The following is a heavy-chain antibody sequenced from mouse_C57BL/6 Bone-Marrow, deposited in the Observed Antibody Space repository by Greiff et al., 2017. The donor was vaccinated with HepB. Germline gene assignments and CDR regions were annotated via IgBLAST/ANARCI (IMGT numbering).Heavy chain of an antibody. CDR1: GYTFTSYW. Sequence: QVQLQQPGAELVRPGSSVKLSCKASGYTFTSYWMHWVKQRPIQGLEWIGNIDPSDSETHYNQKFKDKATLTVDKSSSTAYMQLSSLTSADYAVYYCARVRFSGATTRRYYFGYWGQGTTLTVSS. V-gene: IGHV1-52*01. D-gene: IGHD3-1*01. CDR2: IDPSDSET. J-gene: IGHJ2*01. CDR3: ARVRFSGATTRRYYFGY.